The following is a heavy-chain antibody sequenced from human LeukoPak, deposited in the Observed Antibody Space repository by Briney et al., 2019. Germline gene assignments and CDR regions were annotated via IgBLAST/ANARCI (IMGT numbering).Heavy chain of an antibody. CDR2: FNSDGSST. CDR3: SRGGSGNYRYDY. CDR1: GFTFSSYW. J-gene: IGHJ4*02. Sequence: PGGSLRLPCTASGFTFSSYWMHWVRQAPGKGLVWFSHFNSDGSSTTYADSVKGRFTISRDNAKNMLYLQMNSLRVEDTALYYCSRGGSGNYRYDYWGQGTLVTASS. D-gene: IGHD1-26*01. V-gene: IGHV3-74*01.